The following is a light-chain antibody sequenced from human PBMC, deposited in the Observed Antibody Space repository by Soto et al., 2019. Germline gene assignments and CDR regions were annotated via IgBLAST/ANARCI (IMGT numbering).Light chain of an antibody. Sequence: EIVLTQSPGTLSLSPGERATLSCRASQSVSSSYLAWYQQKPGQAPRLLIYDASSRATGIPDRFSGSGSGTDFTLTISSLQPEDFAVYFCHQDFNLPWTFGRGTKVDIK. CDR3: HQDFNLPWT. V-gene: IGKV3-20*01. CDR2: DAS. CDR1: QSVSSSY. J-gene: IGKJ1*01.